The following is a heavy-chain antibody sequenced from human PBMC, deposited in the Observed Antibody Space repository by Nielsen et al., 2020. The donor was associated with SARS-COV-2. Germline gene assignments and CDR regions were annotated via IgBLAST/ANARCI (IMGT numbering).Heavy chain of an antibody. CDR2: IYHSGST. Sequence: SETLSLTCTVSGYSISSGYYWGWIRQPPGKGLEWIGSIYHSGSTYYNPSLKSRVTISVDTSKNQFSLKLSSVTAADTAVYYCARGAQWLVPLDPWGQGTLVTVSS. V-gene: IGHV4-38-2*02. D-gene: IGHD6-19*01. CDR1: GYSISSGYY. J-gene: IGHJ5*02. CDR3: ARGAQWLVPLDP.